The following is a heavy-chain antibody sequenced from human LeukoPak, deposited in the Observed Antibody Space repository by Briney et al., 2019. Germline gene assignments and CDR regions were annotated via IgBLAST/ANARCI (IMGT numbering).Heavy chain of an antibody. CDR3: ARDFPRSTSCLGY. CDR1: GYTFTSYD. Sequence: ASVKVSCKASGYTFTSYDINWVRQATGQGLEWMGWMNPNSGNTGYAQKFQGRVTMTRNTSISTAYMELSSLRSEDTAVHYCARDFPRSTSCLGYWGQGTLVTVSS. V-gene: IGHV1-8*01. CDR2: MNPNSGNT. J-gene: IGHJ4*02. D-gene: IGHD2-2*01.